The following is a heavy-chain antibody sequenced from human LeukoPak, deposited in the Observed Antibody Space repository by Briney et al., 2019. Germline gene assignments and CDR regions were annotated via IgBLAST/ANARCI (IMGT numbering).Heavy chain of an antibody. D-gene: IGHD3-16*01. CDR1: GFTFSSSW. CDR2: INSDGSST. J-gene: IGHJ4*02. V-gene: IGHV3-74*01. CDR3: ARGRLDTFGGVTYYFDY. Sequence: GGSLRLSCAASGFTFSSSWMHWVRQAPEKGLVWVSRINSDGSSTSYADSVKGRFTISRDNAKNTLFLQMNSLRAEDTAVYYCARGRLDTFGGVTYYFDYWGQGTLVTVSS.